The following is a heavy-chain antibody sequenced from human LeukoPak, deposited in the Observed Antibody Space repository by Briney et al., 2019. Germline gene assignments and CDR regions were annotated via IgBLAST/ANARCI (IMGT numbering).Heavy chain of an antibody. Sequence: PSETLSLTCTVSGGSIGSSSYYWGWIRQPPGKGLDWIGSIYYGGSTYYNPSLKSRVTISVDTSKNQFSLKLSSVTAADTAVYYCARGDGDYANYWGQGTLVTVSS. CDR2: IYYGGST. D-gene: IGHD4-17*01. CDR3: ARGDGDYANY. CDR1: GGSIGSSSYY. V-gene: IGHV4-39*01. J-gene: IGHJ4*02.